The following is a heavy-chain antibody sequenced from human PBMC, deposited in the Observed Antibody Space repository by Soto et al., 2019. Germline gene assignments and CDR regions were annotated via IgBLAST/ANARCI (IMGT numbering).Heavy chain of an antibody. Sequence: PSETLSLTCAVYGGSFSGYYWTWIRQHPGKGLEWIGYIYYSGSTYYNPSLKSRVTISVDTSKNQFSLKLSSVTAADTAVYYCARLDVWGQGTTVTVS. CDR3: ARLDV. CDR2: IYYSGST. V-gene: IGHV4-31*11. J-gene: IGHJ6*02. CDR1: GGSFSGYY.